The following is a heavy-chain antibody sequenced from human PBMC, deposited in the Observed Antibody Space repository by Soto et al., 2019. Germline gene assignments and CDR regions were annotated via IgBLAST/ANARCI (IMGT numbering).Heavy chain of an antibody. D-gene: IGHD3-10*01. CDR1: GGSFSGYY. J-gene: IGHJ6*02. CDR2: INHSGST. CDR3: ARLWFGELSPDLDV. V-gene: IGHV4-34*01. Sequence: SETLSLTCAVYGGSFSGYYWSWIRKSPGKGLEWIGEINHSGSTNYNPSLKSRVTISVDTSKNQFSLKLSSVTAADTAVYYCARLWFGELSPDLDVWGQGTTVTVSS.